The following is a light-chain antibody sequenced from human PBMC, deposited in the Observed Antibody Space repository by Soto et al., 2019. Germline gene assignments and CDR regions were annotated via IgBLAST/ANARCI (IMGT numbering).Light chain of an antibody. CDR1: QNIRSY. J-gene: IGKJ5*01. CDR3: QQRSNWPPFT. CDR2: DAS. Sequence: EIVLTQSPATLSLSPGERATLSCRASQNIRSYLAWSQQKPGQAPRLLIFDASNRATGITARFSGSGSGTDFTLSISSLEPEDFAVYYCQQRSNWPPFTFGQGTRLEIK. V-gene: IGKV3-11*01.